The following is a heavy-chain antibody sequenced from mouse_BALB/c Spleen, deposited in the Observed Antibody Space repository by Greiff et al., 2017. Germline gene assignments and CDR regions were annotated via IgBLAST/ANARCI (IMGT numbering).Heavy chain of an antibody. D-gene: IGHD1-1*01. CDR3: TRGSLYYGSSYVWYFDV. Sequence: DVMLVESGGGLVKPGGSLKLSCAASGFTFSSYTMSWVRQTPEKRLEWVATISSGGSYTYYPDSVKGRFTISRDNAKNTLYLQMSSLKSEDTAMYYCTRGSLYYGSSYVWYFDVWGAGTTVTVSS. V-gene: IGHV5-6-4*01. J-gene: IGHJ1*01. CDR1: GFTFSSYT. CDR2: ISSGGSYT.